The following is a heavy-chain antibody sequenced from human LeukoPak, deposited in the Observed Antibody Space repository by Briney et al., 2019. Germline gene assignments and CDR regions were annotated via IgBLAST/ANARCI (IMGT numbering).Heavy chain of an antibody. V-gene: IGHV3-69-1*02. Sequence: PAGSLTLSCSASGFTFSDCDMKGVRQPPGRGLEGVSSSSGLSRNIYYEHSVKGRFSISRDNAKNSVYLQMNSLGVEDTAIYYCGRAFPPLRTSSAGDLWGQGILVTVSS. CDR2: SSGLSRNI. J-gene: IGHJ4*02. CDR1: GFTFSDCD. CDR3: GRAFPPLRTSSAGDL. D-gene: IGHD3-16*01.